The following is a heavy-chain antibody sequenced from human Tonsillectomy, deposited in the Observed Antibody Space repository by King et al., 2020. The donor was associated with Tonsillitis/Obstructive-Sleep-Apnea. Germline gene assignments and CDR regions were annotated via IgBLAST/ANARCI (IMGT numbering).Heavy chain of an antibody. J-gene: IGHJ4*02. CDR2: IYYSGST. CDR1: GGSISSSSYY. CDR3: ARLLAYCGGDCYPGRYYFDY. Sequence: QLQESGPGLVKPSETLSLTCTVSGGSISSSSYYWGWIRQPPGKGLEWIGSIYYSGSTYYNPSLKSRVTISVDTSKNQFSLELSSVTAADTAVYYCARLLAYCGGDCYPGRYYFDYWGQGTLVTVSS. D-gene: IGHD2-21*01. V-gene: IGHV4-39*01.